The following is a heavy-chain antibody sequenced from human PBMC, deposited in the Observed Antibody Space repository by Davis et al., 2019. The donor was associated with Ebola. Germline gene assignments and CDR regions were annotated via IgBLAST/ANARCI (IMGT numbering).Heavy chain of an antibody. Sequence: GESLKISCAASGFTFSGSAIHWARQASGKGLEWVGRIRSKANSYATAYAASVKGRFTVPRDDSKNTAYLQMNSLKTEDTAVYYCSSLTYAAFGWGQGTLVTVSS. CDR2: IRSKANSYAT. V-gene: IGHV3-73*01. CDR1: GFTFSGSA. D-gene: IGHD2-2*01. J-gene: IGHJ4*02. CDR3: SSLTYAAFG.